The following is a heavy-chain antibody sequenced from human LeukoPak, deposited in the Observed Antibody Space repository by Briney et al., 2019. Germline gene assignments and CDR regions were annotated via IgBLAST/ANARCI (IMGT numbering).Heavy chain of an antibody. D-gene: IGHD4-17*01. CDR1: GYTFTDYY. CDR3: ARLRTVTTIDP. CDR2: INPNSGGT. Sequence: ASVKVSCKTSGYTFTDYYMHWVRQAPGQGLEWMGWINPNSGGTNYAQKFQGRVTMTRDTSISTAYMELSSLRSDDTAVYYCARLRTVTTIDPWGQGTLVTVSS. J-gene: IGHJ5*02. V-gene: IGHV1-2*02.